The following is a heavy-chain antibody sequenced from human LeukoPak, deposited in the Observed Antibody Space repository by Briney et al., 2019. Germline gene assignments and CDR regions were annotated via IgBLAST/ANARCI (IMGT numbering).Heavy chain of an antibody. CDR2: ISYDASNK. D-gene: IGHD2-2*01. CDR1: GFTFSRYG. J-gene: IGHJ4*02. Sequence: GGSLRLSCAASGFTFSRYGMHWVRQTPGKGLEWVAVISYDASNKYYADSVKGRFTISRDNSKNSLYLQMNSLRAEDTALYYCAKDMGYCSSTRCYVGIGLDYWGQGTLVTVSS. V-gene: IGHV3-30*18. CDR3: AKDMGYCSSTRCYVGIGLDY.